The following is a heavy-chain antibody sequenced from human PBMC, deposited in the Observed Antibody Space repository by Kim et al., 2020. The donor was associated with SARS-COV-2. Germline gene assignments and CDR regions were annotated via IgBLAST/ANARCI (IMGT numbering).Heavy chain of an antibody. J-gene: IGHJ5*02. CDR3: ARDEGYSNLVAWFDP. Sequence: GGSLRLSCAASGFTFSSYSMNWVRQAPGKGLEWVSSISSSSSYIYYADSVKGRFTISRDNAKNSLYLQMNSLRAEDTAVYYCARDEGYSNLVAWFDPWGQGTLVTVSS. CDR1: GFTFSSYS. D-gene: IGHD4-4*01. CDR2: ISSSSSYI. V-gene: IGHV3-21*01.